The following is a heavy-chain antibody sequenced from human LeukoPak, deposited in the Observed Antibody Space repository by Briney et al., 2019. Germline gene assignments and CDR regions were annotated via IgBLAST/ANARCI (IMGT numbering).Heavy chain of an antibody. CDR1: GHTLSELS. CDR2: FDPEDDEI. Sequence: ASVTVPCTVSGHTLSELSLHWVRKAPGKRLGWMGGFDPEDDEIIYAQSFLGRVTMTEDTSTATAYMELSSLRSEDTAVYYCALLKVRNIVDIWGQGTMVTVAS. D-gene: IGHD3-10*01. CDR3: ALLKVRNIVDI. J-gene: IGHJ3*02. V-gene: IGHV1-24*01.